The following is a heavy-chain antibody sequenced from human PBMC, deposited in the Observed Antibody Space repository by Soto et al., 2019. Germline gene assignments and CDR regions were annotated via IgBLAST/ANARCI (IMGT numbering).Heavy chain of an antibody. D-gene: IGHD3-10*01. J-gene: IGHJ4*02. Sequence: QIPLVQSGSEVKKRGASVKVSCKASGFTFTSFGISWVRQAPGQGLEWMGWISAYNGDTDIAQRVQGRVTLTTDTSTNTAYMELRRLRTDDTAVYYCARDKMVYTYGSGTFDYWGQGTVVTVSS. CDR2: ISAYNGDT. CDR1: GFTFTSFG. V-gene: IGHV1-18*04. CDR3: ARDKMVYTYGSGTFDY.